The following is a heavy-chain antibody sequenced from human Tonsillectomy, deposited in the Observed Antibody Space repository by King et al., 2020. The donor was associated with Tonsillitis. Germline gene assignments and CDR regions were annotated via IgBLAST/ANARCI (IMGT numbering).Heavy chain of an antibody. Sequence: VQLVESGGGLVQPGWSLRLSCAASGFTFDDYAMHWVLQAPGKGLEWVSGISWNSNSIAYADSVKGRFTISRDNAKNSLFLQMNSLRGEDTAFYYCAKDIMEQQLVAKGFDPWGQGTLVTVSS. CDR3: AKDIMEQQLVAKGFDP. CDR1: GFTFDDYA. D-gene: IGHD6-13*01. CDR2: ISWNSNSI. J-gene: IGHJ5*02. V-gene: IGHV3-9*01.